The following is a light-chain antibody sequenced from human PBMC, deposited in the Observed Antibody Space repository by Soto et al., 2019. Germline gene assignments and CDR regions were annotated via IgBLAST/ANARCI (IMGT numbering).Light chain of an antibody. CDR3: QYYDSSLSGYV. CDR2: GNS. CDR1: SSNIGAGYD. Sequence: QCVVAQPPSVSGAPGQRVTISCTGSSSNIGAGYDVHWYQQLPGTAPKLLIYGNSNRPSGVPDRFSGSKSGTSASLAITGIQAEDEADYYCQYYDSSLSGYVFGTGTKVTVL. J-gene: IGLJ1*01. V-gene: IGLV1-40*01.